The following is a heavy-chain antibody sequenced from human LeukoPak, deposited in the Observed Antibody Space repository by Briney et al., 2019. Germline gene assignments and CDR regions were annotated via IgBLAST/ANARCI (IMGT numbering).Heavy chain of an antibody. V-gene: IGHV1-8*01. J-gene: IGHJ4*02. CDR2: MNPNSGNT. CDR1: GYTFTSYD. CDR3: ARANVVRGYSYGYGY. D-gene: IGHD5-18*01. Sequence: ASVKVSCKASGYTFTSYDINWVRQATGQGLEWMGWMNPNSGNTGYAQKFQGRVTMTRNTSISTAYMELSSLRSEDTAVYCCARANVVRGYSYGYGYWGQGTLVTVSS.